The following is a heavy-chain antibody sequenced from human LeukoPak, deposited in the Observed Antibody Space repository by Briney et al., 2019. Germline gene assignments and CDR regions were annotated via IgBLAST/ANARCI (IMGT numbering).Heavy chain of an antibody. D-gene: IGHD3-9*01. Sequence: SPTLSLTFAISGDSVSSNSVTWNWIRQSPSRGLEWLGRTYYRSTWYNDYSVSVRGRITVNPDTSKNQFSLHLNPLTPEATAVYYFARRLAEYDCFDPWGQRILGTVSP. CDR2: TYYRSTWYN. CDR1: GDSVSSNSVT. J-gene: IGHJ5*02. CDR3: ARRLAEYDCFDP. V-gene: IGHV6-1*01.